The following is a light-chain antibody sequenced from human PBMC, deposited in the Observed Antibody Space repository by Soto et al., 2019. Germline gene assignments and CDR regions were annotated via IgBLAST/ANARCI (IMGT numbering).Light chain of an antibody. CDR1: QSVSRN. J-gene: IGKJ5*01. CDR2: GAS. Sequence: GSLSVSPGERATLSCRASQSVSRNLAWYQQRPGQAPRLLISGASTRATGIAARFSGSGAGTEFTLTITSLQSEDSAIYFCQQYSNWPTFGQGTRLEIK. CDR3: QQYSNWPT. V-gene: IGKV3-15*01.